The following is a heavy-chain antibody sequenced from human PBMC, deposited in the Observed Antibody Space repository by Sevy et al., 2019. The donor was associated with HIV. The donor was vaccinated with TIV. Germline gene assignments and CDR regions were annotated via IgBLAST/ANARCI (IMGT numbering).Heavy chain of an antibody. J-gene: IGHJ4*02. Sequence: GGSLRLSCAGSGFTFSRFWMSWVRQAPGKGLQWVANIKQDGSEKYYVDSVKGRFIISRDNAKNSLYLQMNSVRAEDTAVYYCARDLFSGGNAVYGYWGQGTLVTVSS. D-gene: IGHD2-15*01. V-gene: IGHV3-7*01. CDR3: ARDLFSGGNAVYGY. CDR2: IKQDGSEK. CDR1: GFTFSRFW.